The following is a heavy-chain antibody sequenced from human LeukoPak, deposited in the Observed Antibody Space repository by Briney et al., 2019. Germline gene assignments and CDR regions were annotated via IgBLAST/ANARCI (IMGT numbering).Heavy chain of an antibody. Sequence: SETLSLTCTVSGGSISSYYWSWIRQPPGKGLEWIGYIYYSGSTNYNPSLKSRVTISVDTSRNQFSLKLSSVTAADTAVYYCARHGDLDAFDIWGQGTMDTVSS. V-gene: IGHV4-59*08. J-gene: IGHJ3*02. D-gene: IGHD3/OR15-3a*01. CDR1: GGSISSYY. CDR3: ARHGDLDAFDI. CDR2: IYYSGST.